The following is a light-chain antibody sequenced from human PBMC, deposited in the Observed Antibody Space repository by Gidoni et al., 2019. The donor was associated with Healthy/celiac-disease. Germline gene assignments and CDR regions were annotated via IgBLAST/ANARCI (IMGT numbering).Light chain of an antibody. CDR1: SPNIGAGYD. CDR3: QSYDSSLSGSV. CDR2: GNS. V-gene: IGLV1-40*01. Sequence: SVLTQPPSVSGAPGQRVTISCTRSSPNIGAGYDVHWYQQLPGTAPKLLIYGNSNRPSGVPDRFSGSKSGTSASLAITGLQAEDEADYYCQSYDSSLSGSVFGGGTKLTVL. J-gene: IGLJ2*01.